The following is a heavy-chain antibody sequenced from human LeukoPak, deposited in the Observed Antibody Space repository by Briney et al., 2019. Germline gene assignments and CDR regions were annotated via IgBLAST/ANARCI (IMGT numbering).Heavy chain of an antibody. CDR3: ASKEVLLWFGELLYPQHYFDY. CDR2: INHSGST. CDR1: GGSFSNYY. V-gene: IGHV4-34*01. Sequence: PSETLSLTCTVYGGSFSNYYWSWIRQPPGKGLEWIGEINHSGSTNYNPSLKSRVTISVDTSKNQFSLRLSSVTAADTAVYYCASKEVLLWFGELLYPQHYFDYWGQGTLVTVSS. D-gene: IGHD3-10*01. J-gene: IGHJ4*02.